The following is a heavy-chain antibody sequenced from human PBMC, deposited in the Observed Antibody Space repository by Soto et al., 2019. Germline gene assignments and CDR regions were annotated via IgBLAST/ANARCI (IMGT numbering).Heavy chain of an antibody. V-gene: IGHV3-30*18. CDR3: VKGDLDTAVVNSPDAFDF. CDR2: ISYDGNNK. CDR1: GFIFSDFG. J-gene: IGHJ3*01. Sequence: PGGSLRLSCEASGFIFSDFGMLWVRQAPGKGLGGVAVISYDGNNKYYAQSVKGRFTISRDKSKNTLFLNMDSLRPEDTAVYHCVKGDLDTAVVNSPDAFDFWGPGTMVTVSS. D-gene: IGHD5-18*01.